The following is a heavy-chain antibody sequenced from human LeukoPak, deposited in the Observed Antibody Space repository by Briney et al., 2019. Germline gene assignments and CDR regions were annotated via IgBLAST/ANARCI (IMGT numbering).Heavy chain of an antibody. J-gene: IGHJ4*02. CDR1: GFTFSSYA. CDR3: ARESLEY. CDR2: ISYDGSNK. Sequence: PGRSLRLSCAASGFTFSSYAMHWVRQAPGKGLEWVAVISYDGSNKYYADSVKGRFTISRDNSKNTVYLQMNSLRTEDTAVYYCARESLEYWGQGTLVTVSS. V-gene: IGHV3-30-3*01.